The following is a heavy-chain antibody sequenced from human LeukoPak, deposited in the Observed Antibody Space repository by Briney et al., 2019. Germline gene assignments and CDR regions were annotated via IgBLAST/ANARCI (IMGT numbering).Heavy chain of an antibody. CDR1: GFTFDDYA. V-gene: IGHV3-9*01. Sequence: GGSLRLSCAASGFTFDDYAMHWVRQAPGKGLEWVSGISWNSGSIGYADSVKGRFTISRDNAKNSLYLQMNSLRVEDTALYYCAKASYSSGWTAGDYFDYWGQGTLVTVSS. D-gene: IGHD6-19*01. CDR3: AKASYSSGWTAGDYFDY. J-gene: IGHJ4*02. CDR2: ISWNSGSI.